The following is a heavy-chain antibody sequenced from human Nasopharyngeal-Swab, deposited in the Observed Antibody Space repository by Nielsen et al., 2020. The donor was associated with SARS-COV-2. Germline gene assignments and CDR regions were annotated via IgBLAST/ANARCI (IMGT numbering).Heavy chain of an antibody. CDR1: GYTFTSYD. D-gene: IGHD3-22*01. CDR3: ARALNYYDSSGYDY. J-gene: IGHJ4*02. Sequence: ASVKVSCKASGYTFTSYDINWVRQATGQGLEWMGWMNPNSGNTGYAQKFQGRVTMTTDTSTSTAYMELRSLRSDDTAVYYCARALNYYDSSGYDYWGQGTLVTVSS. CDR2: MNPNSGNT. V-gene: IGHV1-8*01.